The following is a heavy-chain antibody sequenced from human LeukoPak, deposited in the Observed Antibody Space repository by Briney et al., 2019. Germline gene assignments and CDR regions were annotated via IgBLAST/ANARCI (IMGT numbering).Heavy chain of an antibody. D-gene: IGHD3-22*01. Sequence: PGGSLRLSCAASGFNFSTYWMSWVRQAPGKRLEWVATINQDGSGESYVDSVKGRFSVSRDNAKNSLYLQMNSLRVEDTAVYRCARKNYYYDTSPSGWFGPWGQGTLVSVSS. CDR1: GFNFSTYW. J-gene: IGHJ5*02. CDR2: INQDGSGE. CDR3: ARKNYYYDTSPSGWFGP. V-gene: IGHV3-7*01.